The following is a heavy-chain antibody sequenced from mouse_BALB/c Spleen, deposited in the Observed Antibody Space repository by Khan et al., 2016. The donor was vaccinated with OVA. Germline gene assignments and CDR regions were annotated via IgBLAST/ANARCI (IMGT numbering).Heavy chain of an antibody. Sequence: QMQLEESGPGLVAPPQSLSITCTVSGFSLTSYGVHWVRQPPGKGLEWLGVIWAGGSTNYNSALLSRLSISKDNSKSQVFLKMNSLQTDDTAMYYCARDTTVESYWYFDVWGAGTTVTVSS. J-gene: IGHJ1*01. CDR3: ARDTTVESYWYFDV. D-gene: IGHD1-1*01. CDR2: IWAGGST. V-gene: IGHV2-9*02. CDR1: GFSLTSYG.